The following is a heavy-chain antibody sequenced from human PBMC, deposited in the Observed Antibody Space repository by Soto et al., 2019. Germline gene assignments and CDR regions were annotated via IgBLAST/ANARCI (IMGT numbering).Heavy chain of an antibody. CDR3: ARYPGSGSYLYYFDY. CDR2: INPSGGST. J-gene: IGHJ4*02. D-gene: IGHD3-10*01. V-gene: IGHV1-46*01. CDR1: GYTFTSYY. Sequence: AASVKVSCKASGYTFTSYYMHWVRQAPGQGLEWMGIINPSGGSTSYAQKFQGRVTMTRDTSTSTVYMELSSLRSEDTAVYYCARYPGSGSYLYYFDYWGQGTLVTVSS.